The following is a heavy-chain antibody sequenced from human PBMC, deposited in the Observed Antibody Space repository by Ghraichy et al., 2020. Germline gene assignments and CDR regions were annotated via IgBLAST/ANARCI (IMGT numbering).Heavy chain of an antibody. CDR2: IYYSGST. J-gene: IGHJ6*02. CDR3: ARAVLHDWDDIVVVPAATYYYYGMDV. D-gene: IGHD2-2*01. Sequence: SETLSLTCTVSGGSVSSGSYYWSWIRQPPGKGLEWIGYIYYSGSTNYNPSLNSRVTISVDTSTNQFSLKLTSVTAADTAVYYCARAVLHDWDDIVVVPAATYYYYGMDVWGQGTTVTVSS. V-gene: IGHV4-61*01. CDR1: GGSVSSGSYY.